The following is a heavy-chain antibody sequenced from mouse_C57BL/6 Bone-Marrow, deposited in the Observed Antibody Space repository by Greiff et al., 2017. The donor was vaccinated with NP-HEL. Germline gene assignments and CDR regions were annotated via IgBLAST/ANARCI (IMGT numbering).Heavy chain of an antibody. V-gene: IGHV14-1*01. D-gene: IGHD3-2*02. Sequence: EVKLEESGAELVRPGASVKLSCTASGFNIKDYYMHWVKQRPEQGLEWIGRIDPEDGDTEYAPKFQGKATMTADTSSNTAYLQLSSLTSEDTAVYYCTIDSSGYNAMDYWGQGTSVTVSS. J-gene: IGHJ4*01. CDR2: IDPEDGDT. CDR3: TIDSSGYNAMDY. CDR1: GFNIKDYY.